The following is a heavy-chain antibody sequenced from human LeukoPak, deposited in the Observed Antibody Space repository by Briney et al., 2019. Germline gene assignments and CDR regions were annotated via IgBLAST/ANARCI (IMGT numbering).Heavy chain of an antibody. CDR2: INTNTGNP. J-gene: IGHJ5*02. D-gene: IGHD1-1*01. CDR1: GYTFTSYA. CDR3: ARASLSRWSLQQWFDP. Sequence: ASVKVSCKASGYTFTSYAMNWVRQAPGQGLEWMGWINTNTGNPTYAQGFTGRFVFSLDTSVSTAYLQISSLKAEDTAVYYCARASLSRWSLQQWFDPWGQGTPVTVSS. V-gene: IGHV7-4-1*02.